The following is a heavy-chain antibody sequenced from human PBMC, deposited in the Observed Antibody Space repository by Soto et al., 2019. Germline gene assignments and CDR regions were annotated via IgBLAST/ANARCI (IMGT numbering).Heavy chain of an antibody. Sequence: SVKVSCKASGFTFTSSAVQWVRQARGQRLEWIGWIVVGSGNTNYAQKFQERVTITRDMSTSTAYMELSSLRSEDTAVYYCAAVSSYYDFWSGYYTPPLYYGMDVWGQGTTVTVSS. D-gene: IGHD3-3*01. V-gene: IGHV1-58*01. CDR3: AAVSSYYDFWSGYYTPPLYYGMDV. J-gene: IGHJ6*02. CDR2: IVVGSGNT. CDR1: GFTFTSSA.